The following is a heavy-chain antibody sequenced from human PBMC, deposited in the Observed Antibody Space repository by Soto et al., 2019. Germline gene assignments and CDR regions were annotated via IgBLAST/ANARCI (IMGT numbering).Heavy chain of an antibody. V-gene: IGHV1-69*01. CDR1: GGTFSSYA. J-gene: IGHJ4*02. Sequence: KVSCKASGGTFSSYAISWVRQAPGQGLEWMGGIIPIFGTANYAQKFQGRVTITADESTSTAYMELSSLRSEDTAGYYCARDPSGWFDYWGQGTLVTVSS. CDR2: IIPIFGTA. CDR3: ARDPSGWFDY. D-gene: IGHD6-19*01.